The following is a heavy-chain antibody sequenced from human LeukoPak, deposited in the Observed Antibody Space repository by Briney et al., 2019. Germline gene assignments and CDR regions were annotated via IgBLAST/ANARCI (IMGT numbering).Heavy chain of an antibody. D-gene: IGHD2-15*01. CDR2: IRGGGGDT. Sequence: GGSLRLSCAASGFTFSTYSMSWVRQAPGKGLEWVSSIRGGGGDTYYADSVKGRFTISRDNSKDTLSLQVNSLRAEDTAVYYCAKISWDGRGTFYWGQGTLVTVSS. V-gene: IGHV3-23*01. CDR1: GFTFSTYS. CDR3: AKISWDGRGTFY. J-gene: IGHJ4*02.